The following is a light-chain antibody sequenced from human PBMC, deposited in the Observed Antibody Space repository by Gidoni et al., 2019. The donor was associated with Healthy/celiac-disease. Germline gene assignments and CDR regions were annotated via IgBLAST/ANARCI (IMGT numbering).Light chain of an antibody. CDR3: GTWDSSLSVV. Sequence: QSVLTQPPSVSAAPAQKVTISCSRSSSNIGNNYVSWYQQLPGTAPKLLIYENNKRPSGIPDRFSGSKSGTSATLGITGLQTGDEADYYCGTWDSSLSVVFGGGTKLTVL. CDR2: ENN. J-gene: IGLJ2*01. CDR1: SSNIGNNY. V-gene: IGLV1-51*02.